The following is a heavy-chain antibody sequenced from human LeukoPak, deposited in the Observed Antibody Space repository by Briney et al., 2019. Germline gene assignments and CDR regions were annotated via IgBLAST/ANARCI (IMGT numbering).Heavy chain of an antibody. CDR2: IRTKAYRETT. D-gene: IGHD1-26*01. V-gene: IGHV3-49*04. CDR1: GFTLADHA. CDR3: GRHLLRSVGSTGLDF. J-gene: IGHJ4*02. Sequence: GGSLRLSCIASGFTLADHAMSWVRPAPGKGLEWVGFIRTKAYRETTEYAASVKGRFTILRDDSTNIAYLQMNGLKAEDTAVYYCGRHLLRSVGSTGLDFWGQGTLVTVAS.